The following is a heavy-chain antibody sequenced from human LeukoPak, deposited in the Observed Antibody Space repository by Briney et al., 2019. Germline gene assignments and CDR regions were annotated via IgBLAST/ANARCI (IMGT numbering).Heavy chain of an antibody. CDR3: ARRQYSSSSHYYYYMDV. Sequence: SQTLSLTCAISGDSVSSNSAAWNWIRQSPSRGLEWLGRTYYRSKWYNDYAVSVKSRIIINPDTSKNQFSLQLNSVTPEDTAVYYCARRQYSSSSHYYYYMDVWGKGTTVTVSS. CDR1: GDSVSSNSAA. V-gene: IGHV6-1*01. J-gene: IGHJ6*03. CDR2: TYYRSKWYN. D-gene: IGHD6-6*01.